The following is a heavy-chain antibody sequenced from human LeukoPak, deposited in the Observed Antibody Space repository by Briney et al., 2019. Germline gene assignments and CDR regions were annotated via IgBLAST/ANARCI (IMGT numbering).Heavy chain of an antibody. Sequence: ASVKVSCKASGYTFTSYYMHWVRQAPGQGLEWMGIINPSGGSTSYAQKFQGRVTMTRDTSTSTVYMELSSLRSEDTAVYYCARDTGYYDSSGYSYFDYWGQGTLVTVSS. J-gene: IGHJ4*02. CDR2: INPSGGST. D-gene: IGHD3-22*01. CDR3: ARDTGYYDSSGYSYFDY. V-gene: IGHV1-46*01. CDR1: GYTFTSYY.